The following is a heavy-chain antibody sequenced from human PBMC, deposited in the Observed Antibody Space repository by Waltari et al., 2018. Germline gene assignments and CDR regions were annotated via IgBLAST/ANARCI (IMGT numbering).Heavy chain of an antibody. CDR2: IYHSGST. CDR1: GYSISSGYY. J-gene: IGHJ5*02. CDR3: ARDRSNS. V-gene: IGHV4-38-2*02. Sequence: QVQLQESGPGLVKPSETLSITCAVSGYSISSGYYWGWIRHPPGKGLEWIGSIYHSGSTYYNPSRKSRVTISVDTSKNQFSLKLSSVTAADTAVYYCARDRSNSWGQGTLVTVSS.